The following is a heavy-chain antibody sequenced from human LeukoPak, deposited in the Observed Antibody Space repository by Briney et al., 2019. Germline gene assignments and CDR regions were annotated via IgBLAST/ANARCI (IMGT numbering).Heavy chain of an antibody. CDR2: IYYSGRT. CDR1: GGSISSSSYY. V-gene: IGHV4-39*07. D-gene: IGHD5-18*01. CDR3: ARGAYSYGYGY. Sequence: SETLSLTCTVSGGSISSSSYYWGWIRQPPGKGLEWIGSIYYSGRTYYNPSLKSRVTISVDTSKNQFSLKLSSVTAADTAVYYCARGAYSYGYGYWGQGTLVTVSS. J-gene: IGHJ4*02.